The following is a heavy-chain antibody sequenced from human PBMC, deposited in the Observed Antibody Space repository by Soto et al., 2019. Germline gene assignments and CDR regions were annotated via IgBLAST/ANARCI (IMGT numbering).Heavy chain of an antibody. V-gene: IGHV3-21*01. CDR2: ISSSSSYI. CDR3: ARSFSSSSGGYYFDY. Sequence: PGGSLRLSCAASGFTFSSYSMNWVRQAPGKGLEWVSSISSSSSYIYYADSVKGRFTISRDNAKNSLYLQMNSLRAEDTAVYYCARSFSSSSGGYYFDYWGQGTLVTVSS. J-gene: IGHJ4*02. D-gene: IGHD6-6*01. CDR1: GFTFSSYS.